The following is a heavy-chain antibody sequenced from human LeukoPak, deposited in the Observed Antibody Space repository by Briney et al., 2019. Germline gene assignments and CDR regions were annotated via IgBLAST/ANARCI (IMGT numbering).Heavy chain of an antibody. CDR2: INPNSGGT. CDR1: RYTFTDYY. J-gene: IGHJ5*02. V-gene: IGHV1-2*02. CDR3: AGGGWSLGYCSSSSCLDWFDP. Sequence: GASVKVSCKASRYTFTDYYMHWVRQAPGQGLEWMGWINPNSGGTNYAQKFQGRVTMTRDTSISTAYMELSRLRSDDTAVYYCAGGGWSLGYCSSSSCLDWFDPWGQGTLVTVSS. D-gene: IGHD2-2*01.